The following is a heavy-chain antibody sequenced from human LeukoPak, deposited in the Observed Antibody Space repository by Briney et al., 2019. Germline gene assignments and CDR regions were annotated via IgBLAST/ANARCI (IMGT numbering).Heavy chain of an antibody. D-gene: IGHD5-18*01. CDR1: GYTFTDYY. J-gene: IGHJ4*02. CDR2: INPNSGGT. V-gene: IGHV1-2*06. CDR3: ARDYSRGHSYGADY. Sequence: ASVKVSCKASGYTFTDYYIHWVRQAPGQGLEWMGRINPNSGGTNYARKFQGRVTMTRDTSISTAYMELSRLRFDDTAVFYCARDYSRGHSYGADYWGQGTLVTASS.